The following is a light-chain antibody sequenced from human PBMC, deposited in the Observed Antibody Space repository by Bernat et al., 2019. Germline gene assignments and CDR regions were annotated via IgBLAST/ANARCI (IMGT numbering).Light chain of an antibody. J-gene: IGLJ1*01. V-gene: IGLV3-19*01. CDR2: GKN. CDR1: SLRSYY. CDR3: NSRDSSGRHYV. Sequence: SSELTQDPAVSVALGQTVRITCQGDSLRSYYASWYQQKSGQAPVLVIYGKNNRPSWIPDRFSVSSPGNTASLTITGPQAEDEADYYCNSRDSSGRHYVFGTGTKVTVL.